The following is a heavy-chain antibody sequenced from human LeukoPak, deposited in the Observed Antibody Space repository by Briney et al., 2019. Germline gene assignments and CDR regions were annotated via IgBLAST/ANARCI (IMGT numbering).Heavy chain of an antibody. D-gene: IGHD1-26*01. V-gene: IGHV1-69*13. Sequence: GASVKVSCKVSGYTLTELSMHWVRQAPGKGLEWMGGIIPIFGTANYAQRFQGRVTITADETTSTAYMELRSLRSDDTAVYYCATLVGATNPNDYWGQGTLVTVSS. CDR1: GYTLTELS. J-gene: IGHJ4*02. CDR3: ATLVGATNPNDY. CDR2: IIPIFGTA.